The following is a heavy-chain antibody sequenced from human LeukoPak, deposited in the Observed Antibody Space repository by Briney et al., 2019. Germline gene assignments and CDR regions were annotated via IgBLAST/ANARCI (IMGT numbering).Heavy chain of an antibody. D-gene: IGHD2-21*02. V-gene: IGHV4-4*07. J-gene: IGHJ4*02. Sequence: KASETLSLTCTVSGGSISSYYWSWIRQPAGKGLEWIGRIYTSGSTNYNPSLKSRVTISVDTSKNQFSLKLSSVTAADMAVYYCAGTVVVTARTDYWGQGTLVTVSS. CDR1: GGSISSYY. CDR3: AGTVVVTARTDY. CDR2: IYTSGST.